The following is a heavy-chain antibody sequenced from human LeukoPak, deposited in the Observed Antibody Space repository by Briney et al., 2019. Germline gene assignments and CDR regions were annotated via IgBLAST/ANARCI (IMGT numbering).Heavy chain of an antibody. D-gene: IGHD3-10*02. CDR1: GFTFSSYG. Sequence: GGTLRLSCAASGFTFSSYGMSWVRQAPGKGLEWVSSISRSGESTFYADSVRGRFTISRDNAKNSLYLQMNSLRAEDTAVYYCAELGITMIGGVWGKGTTVTISS. CDR2: ISRSGEST. CDR3: AELGITMIGGV. V-gene: IGHV3-23*01. J-gene: IGHJ6*04.